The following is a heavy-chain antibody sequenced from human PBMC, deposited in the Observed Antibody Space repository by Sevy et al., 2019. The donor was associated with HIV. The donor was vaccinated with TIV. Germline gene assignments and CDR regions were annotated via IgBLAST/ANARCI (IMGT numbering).Heavy chain of an antibody. V-gene: IGHV3-23*01. CDR3: AKYSSIAAGFAY. CDR2: ISGSGGST. CDR1: GFIFNGYV. Sequence: GGSLRLSCAASGFIFNGYVMSWVRQAPGKGLEWVSGISGSGGSTYYADSVKGWFIISRDNYKNTLYLEMNSLRAEDTAAYYCAKYSSIAAGFAYWGQGTLVTDSS. D-gene: IGHD6-6*01. J-gene: IGHJ4*02.